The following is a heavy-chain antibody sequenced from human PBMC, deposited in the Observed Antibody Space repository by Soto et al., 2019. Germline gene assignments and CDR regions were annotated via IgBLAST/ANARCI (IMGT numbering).Heavy chain of an antibody. CDR3: AKRSLRRLRFVETH. CDR1: GDSISNTNW. CDR2: IYHSGST. J-gene: IGHJ4*02. Sequence: QVQLQESGPGLVRPSGTLSLTCTVSGDSISNTNWWSWVRQPPGKGLEWIGEIYHSGSTNYNPSLTSRVSISVDKSKNQYSLNLTSVTAADTAVYFCAKRSLRRLRFVETHWGQGTLVTVSS. D-gene: IGHD3-3*01. V-gene: IGHV4-4*02.